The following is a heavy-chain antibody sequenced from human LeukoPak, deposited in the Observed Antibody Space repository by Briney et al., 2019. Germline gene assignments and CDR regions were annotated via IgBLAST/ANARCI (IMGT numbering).Heavy chain of an antibody. V-gene: IGHV3-23*01. D-gene: IGHD3-22*01. CDR2: IGGRDGST. J-gene: IGHJ4*02. Sequence: GSLRLSCAASGFTFSGYGMSWVRQAPGKGLEWVSAIGGRDGSTYYADSVKGRFTISRDNSKNTLYLQMNSLRAEDTAVYYCAFTNYYDSSGYYAPRLDYWGQGTLVTVSS. CDR1: GFTFSGYG. CDR3: AFTNYYDSSGYYAPRLDY.